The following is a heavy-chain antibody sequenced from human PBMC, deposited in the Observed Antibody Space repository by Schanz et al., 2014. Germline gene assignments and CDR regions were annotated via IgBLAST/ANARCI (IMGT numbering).Heavy chain of an antibody. CDR2: INPNSGTT. J-gene: IGHJ4*02. D-gene: IGHD5-12*01. CDR3: ARAFGGCDPAGGLDY. V-gene: IGHV1-2*04. CDR1: GYTFTGYY. Sequence: QVQLVQSGAEMKKPGASVKVSCKASGYTFTGYYMHWVRQAPGQGLEWMGWINPNSGTTNYAQKFQGWVTMTRDTSISTAYMELSRLKSDDAAVDYCARAFGGCDPAGGLDYWGQGTLVTVSS.